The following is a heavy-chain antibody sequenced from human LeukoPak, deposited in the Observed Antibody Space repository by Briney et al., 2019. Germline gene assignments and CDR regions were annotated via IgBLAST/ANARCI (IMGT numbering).Heavy chain of an antibody. D-gene: IGHD2/OR15-2a*01. CDR2: INEDGTIQ. Sequence: GGSLRLSCAASGFSISDYWMNWVRLVPGKGLEWVANINEDGTIQDYVASVRGRFTISRNNAKNSLYLQMNSLGAEDTAVYYCASRESSMSRSHWGHGTLVTVSS. CDR3: ASRESSMSRSH. V-gene: IGHV3-7*01. J-gene: IGHJ4*01. CDR1: GFSISDYW.